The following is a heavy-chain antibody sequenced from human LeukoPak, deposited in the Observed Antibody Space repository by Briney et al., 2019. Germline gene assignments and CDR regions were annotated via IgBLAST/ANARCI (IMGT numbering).Heavy chain of an antibody. V-gene: IGHV1-24*01. D-gene: IGHD2-2*01. Sequence: ASVKVSCKVSGYTLTELSMHWVRQAPGKGLERMGGFDPEDGETIYAQKFQGRVTMTEDTSTDTAYMELSSLRSEDTAVYYCATRDIVVVPAATSDAFDIWGQGTMVTVSS. CDR1: GYTLTELS. CDR2: FDPEDGET. CDR3: ATRDIVVVPAATSDAFDI. J-gene: IGHJ3*02.